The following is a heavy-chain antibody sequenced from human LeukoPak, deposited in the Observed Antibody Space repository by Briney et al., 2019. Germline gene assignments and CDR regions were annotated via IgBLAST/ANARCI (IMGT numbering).Heavy chain of an antibody. Sequence: PGGSLRLSCAASGSTFSSYSMNWVRQAPGKGLEWVSSISSSSSYIYYADSVKGRFTISRDNAKNSLYLQMNSLRAEDTAVYYCARDPSYCGGDCYSAWGQGTLVTVSS. CDR2: ISSSSSYI. V-gene: IGHV3-21*01. CDR3: ARDPSYCGGDCYSA. D-gene: IGHD2-21*02. J-gene: IGHJ5*02. CDR1: GSTFSSYS.